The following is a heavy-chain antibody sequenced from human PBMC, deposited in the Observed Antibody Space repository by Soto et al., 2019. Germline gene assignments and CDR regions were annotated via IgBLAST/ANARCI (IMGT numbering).Heavy chain of an antibody. J-gene: IGHJ5*02. CDR3: ARSITMVRGVYNWFDP. Sequence: QVQLVQSGAEVKKPGSSVKVSCKASGGTFSSYAISWGRQAPGQGLGWMGGIIPIFCTANYAQKFQGRVTITADESTSTAYMELSSLRSEDTAVYYCARSITMVRGVYNWFDPWGQGTLVTVSS. CDR1: GGTFSSYA. D-gene: IGHD3-10*01. V-gene: IGHV1-69*01. CDR2: IIPIFCTA.